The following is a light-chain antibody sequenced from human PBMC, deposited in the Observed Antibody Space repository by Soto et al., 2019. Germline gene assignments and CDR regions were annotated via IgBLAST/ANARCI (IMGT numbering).Light chain of an antibody. CDR1: QSGHNSS. J-gene: IGKJ3*01. CDR3: QQYGSSTT. CDR2: DAS. V-gene: IGKV3D-20*01. Sequence: MVLTQSPATLSLAPGESATFSCRASQSGHNSSLAWYQQIPGLAPRLLMYDASSRAAGIADRFGGSGSGAVFTLTISRLAAEDFAFYYCQQYGSSTTFGPGTKVDIK.